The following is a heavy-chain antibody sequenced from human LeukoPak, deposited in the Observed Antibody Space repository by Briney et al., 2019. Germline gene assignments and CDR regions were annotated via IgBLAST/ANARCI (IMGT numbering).Heavy chain of an antibody. CDR3: ARDDVAAAGVDY. CDR1: GFSVSSNY. V-gene: IGHV3-53*01. J-gene: IGHJ4*02. D-gene: IGHD6-13*01. CDR2: IYSGGGT. Sequence: SGGSLRLSCAASGFSVSSNYMSWIRQAPGKGLEWVSVIYSGGGTYYADSVKGRFTISRDNSKNTLYLQMNSLRAEDTAVYYCARDDVAAAGVDYWGQGTLVTVSS.